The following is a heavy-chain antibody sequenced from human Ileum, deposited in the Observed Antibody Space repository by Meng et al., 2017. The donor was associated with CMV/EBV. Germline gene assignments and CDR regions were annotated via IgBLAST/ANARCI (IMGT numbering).Heavy chain of an antibody. CDR1: GFSLTTNVES. CDR2: IHGGGGK. CDR3: VHRYSSSSGQVS. J-gene: IGHJ5*02. D-gene: IGHD6-6*01. Sequence: QINLKESGPTPVKPTQTLTLTCTFSGFSLTTNVESVGWIRQPPGKALEWLALIHGGGGKQYSPSLQSRLTATRDTSKNQVVLTMTNMDPVDTATYYCVHRYSSSSGQVSWGQGTLVTVSS. V-gene: IGHV2-5*02.